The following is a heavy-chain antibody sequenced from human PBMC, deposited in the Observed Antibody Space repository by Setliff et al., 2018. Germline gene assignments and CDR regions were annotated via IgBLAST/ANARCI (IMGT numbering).Heavy chain of an antibody. J-gene: IGHJ6*03. D-gene: IGHD2-21*02. CDR1: GYSFTKYW. Sequence: GESLTISCKAAGYSFTKYWIGWVRQMPGKGLEWMGIIDPADSDTTYSPSFQGQVTISADKSIGTAYLQWSSLKASDTAIYYCARRGWGSSSGDCYSPKGCYYYYMDVWGKGTTVTVSS. V-gene: IGHV5-51*01. CDR2: IDPADSDT. CDR3: ARRGWGSSSGDCYSPKGCYYYYMDV.